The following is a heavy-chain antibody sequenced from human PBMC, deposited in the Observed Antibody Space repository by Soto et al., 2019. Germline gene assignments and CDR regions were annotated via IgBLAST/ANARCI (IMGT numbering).Heavy chain of an antibody. J-gene: IGHJ4*02. CDR1: GFTFNIYA. D-gene: IGHD4-17*01. Sequence: QAGGSLRLSCAASGFTFNIYAMTWARQAPGKGLEWVSAISAGGLSTYYADSVKGRFTISRDNSKNTLYLQISSLRAEDTAVYYCAKAHDYGDSLHRFDYWGQGTLVTVSS. CDR2: ISAGGLST. V-gene: IGHV3-23*01. CDR3: AKAHDYGDSLHRFDY.